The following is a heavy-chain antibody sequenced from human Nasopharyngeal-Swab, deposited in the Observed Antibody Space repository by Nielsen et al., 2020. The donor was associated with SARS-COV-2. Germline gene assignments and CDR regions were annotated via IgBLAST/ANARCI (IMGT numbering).Heavy chain of an antibody. CDR1: GFTFSSYA. CDR2: ISGSGGST. CDR3: KRDYYDRSSYVGLVDY. D-gene: IGHD3-22*01. Sequence: GESLKISCAASGFTFSSYAMSWVRQAPGKGLEWVSVISGSGGSTYYADSVKGRFTISRDNSKNTLYLQMNSLRAEDTAVYYCKRDYYDRSSYVGLVDYWGQGTLVTVSS. V-gene: IGHV3-23*01. J-gene: IGHJ4*02.